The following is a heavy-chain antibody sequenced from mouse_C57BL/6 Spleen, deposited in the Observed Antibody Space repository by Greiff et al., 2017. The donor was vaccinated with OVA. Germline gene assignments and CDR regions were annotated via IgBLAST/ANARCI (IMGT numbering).Heavy chain of an antibody. Sequence: QVQLQQPGTELVKPGASVKLSCKASGYTFTSYWMHWVKQRPGQGLEWIGNINPSNGGTNYNEKFKSKATLTVDKSSSTAYMQLSSLTAEDSAVYYCARLDYDYEGYFDYWGQGTTLTVSS. CDR1: GYTFTSYW. CDR2: INPSNGGT. J-gene: IGHJ2*01. D-gene: IGHD2-4*01. V-gene: IGHV1-53*01. CDR3: ARLDYDYEGYFDY.